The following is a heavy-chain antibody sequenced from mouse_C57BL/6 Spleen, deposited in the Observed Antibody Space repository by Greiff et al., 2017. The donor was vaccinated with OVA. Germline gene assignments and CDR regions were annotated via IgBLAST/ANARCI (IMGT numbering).Heavy chain of an antibody. Sequence: EVKVEESGGGLVQPGGSMKLSCAASGFTFSDAWMDWVRQSPEKGLEWVAEIRNKANNHATYYAESVKGRFTISRDDSKSSVYLQMNSLRAEDAGIDYCTGLANWDAWFAYWGQGTLVTVSA. D-gene: IGHD4-1*01. V-gene: IGHV6-6*01. CDR1: GFTFSDAW. CDR2: IRNKANNHAT. J-gene: IGHJ3*01. CDR3: TGLANWDAWFAY.